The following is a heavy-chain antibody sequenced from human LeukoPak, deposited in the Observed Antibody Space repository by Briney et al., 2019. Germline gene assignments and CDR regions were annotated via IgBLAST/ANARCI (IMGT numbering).Heavy chain of an antibody. Sequence: SETLSLTCAVFGGSFSSYFWSWIRQSPGKGLEWIGEINHSGSTNYNPSLKSRVTISVDKSKNQFSLKLSSVTAADTAVYYCARVNYYDSSGYFLFDYWGQGTLVTVSS. CDR3: ARVNYYDSSGYFLFDY. D-gene: IGHD3-22*01. CDR1: GGSFSSYF. CDR2: INHSGST. V-gene: IGHV4-34*01. J-gene: IGHJ4*02.